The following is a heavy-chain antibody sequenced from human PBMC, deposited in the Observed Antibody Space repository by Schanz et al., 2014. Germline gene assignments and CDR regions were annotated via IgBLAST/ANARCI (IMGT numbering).Heavy chain of an antibody. D-gene: IGHD2-15*01. CDR3: ARLPGLYCSGGACYRGY. CDR2: IFYSGST. Sequence: WIWIRQPPGKGPEWIGYIFYSGSTNYHPSLKGRITMSVDTSKNQFSLKVTSVTATDTAVYYCARLPGLYCSGGACYRGYWGQGTLVTVSS. V-gene: IGHV4-59*08. J-gene: IGHJ4*02.